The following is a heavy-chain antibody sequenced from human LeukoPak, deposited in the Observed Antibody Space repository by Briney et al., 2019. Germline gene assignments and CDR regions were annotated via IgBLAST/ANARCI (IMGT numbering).Heavy chain of an antibody. V-gene: IGHV3-15*01. CDR1: GFTSSNAW. D-gene: IGHD1-26*01. Sequence: GGSLRLSCAASGFTSSNAWMSWVRQAPGKGLEWVGRIKSKTDGETTDYAAPVKGRFTISRDDSKNTLYLQMNSLKTEDTAVYYCTTEKWELFDYWGQGTLVTVSS. CDR3: TTEKWELFDY. CDR2: IKSKTDGETT. J-gene: IGHJ4*02.